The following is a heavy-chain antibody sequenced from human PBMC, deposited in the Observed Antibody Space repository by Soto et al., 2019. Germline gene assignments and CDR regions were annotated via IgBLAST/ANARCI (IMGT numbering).Heavy chain of an antibody. J-gene: IGHJ6*02. CDR3: AREGPAPYYYYGMDV. CDR1: GYSFTTYG. Sequence: QVQLVQSGGEVEKPGASVKVSCKTSGYSFTTYGISWVRQAPGQGLEWMGWISAYNGNTNYAQKLQDRVTMTTDTSTSTADMELRSLRSDDTAVYYCAREGPAPYYYYGMDVWGQGSTVTVSS. CDR2: ISAYNGNT. V-gene: IGHV1-18*01.